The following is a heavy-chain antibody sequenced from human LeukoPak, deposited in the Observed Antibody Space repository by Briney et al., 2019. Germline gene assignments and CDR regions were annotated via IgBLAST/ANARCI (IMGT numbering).Heavy chain of an antibody. CDR3: ARAPYDFWSGYIDY. Sequence: SETLSLTCTVSGGSTSNYHWSWIRQPPGKGLEWIGYIHYSGSTNYNPSLKSRVTISVDKSKNQFSPKLSSVAAADTAVYYCARAPYDFWSGYIDYWGQGTLVTVSS. CDR2: IHYSGST. J-gene: IGHJ4*02. CDR1: GGSTSNYH. D-gene: IGHD3-3*01. V-gene: IGHV4-59*12.